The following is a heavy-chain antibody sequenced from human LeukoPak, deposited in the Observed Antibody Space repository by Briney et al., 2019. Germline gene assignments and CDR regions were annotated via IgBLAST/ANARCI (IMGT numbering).Heavy chain of an antibody. CDR1: GFTFSTYC. CDR2: ISSGSGTI. CDR3: ARDGDYSSSWGAFDI. J-gene: IGHJ3*02. Sequence: PGGSLRLSCAASGFTFSTYCMNWVRQAPGRGLEGVSYISSGSGTIYYADSVKGRFTISRDNSKNTLYLQMNSLRAEDTAVYYCARDGDYSSSWGAFDIWGQGTMVTVSS. V-gene: IGHV3-48*01. D-gene: IGHD6-13*01.